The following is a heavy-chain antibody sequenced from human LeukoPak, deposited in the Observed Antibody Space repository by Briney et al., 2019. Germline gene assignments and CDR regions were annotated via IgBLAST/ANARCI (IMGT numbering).Heavy chain of an antibody. CDR2: ISDSGSNT. D-gene: IGHD6-6*01. CDR3: ANSYSSSSAFYFDY. V-gene: IGHV3-23*01. CDR1: GFSFNTYS. J-gene: IGHJ4*02. Sequence: PGGSLRLSCAASGFSFNTYSMNWVRRTPGKGLEWVSSISDSGSNTYYADSVTGRFTISRDNSKNTVYLQLNSLRAEDTAIYYCANSYSSSSAFYFDYWGQGTLVTVSS.